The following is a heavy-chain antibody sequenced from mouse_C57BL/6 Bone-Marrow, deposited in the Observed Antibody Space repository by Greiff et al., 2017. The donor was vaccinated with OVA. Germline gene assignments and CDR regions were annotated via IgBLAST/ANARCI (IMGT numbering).Heavy chain of an antibody. CDR3: AREGGLPAWFAY. CDR1: GYTFTSYW. D-gene: IGHD2-2*01. V-gene: IGHV1-55*01. J-gene: IGHJ3*01. CDR2: IHPGSGST. Sequence: VQLQQPGAELVKPGASVKMSCKASGYTFTSYWITWVKQRPGQGLEWIGDIHPGSGSTNYNEKFKSKATLTVDTSSSTAYMQLSSLTSEDSAVYYCAREGGLPAWFAYWGQGTLVTVSA.